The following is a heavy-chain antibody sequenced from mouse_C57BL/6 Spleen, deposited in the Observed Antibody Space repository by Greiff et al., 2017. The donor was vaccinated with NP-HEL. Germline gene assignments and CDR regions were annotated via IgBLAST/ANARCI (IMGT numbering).Heavy chain of an antibody. Sequence: EVMLVESGEGLVKPGGSLKLSCAASGFTFRSYAMSWVRQTPEKRLAWVAYISSGGDYIYYADTVKGRFTISRDNARKNLYLQMSGLKSEDTAMYYCTRGHYGRGSMDYWGQGTSVTVSS. J-gene: IGHJ4*01. CDR2: ISSGGDYI. V-gene: IGHV5-9-1*02. D-gene: IGHD1-2*01. CDR1: GFTFRSYA. CDR3: TRGHYGRGSMDY.